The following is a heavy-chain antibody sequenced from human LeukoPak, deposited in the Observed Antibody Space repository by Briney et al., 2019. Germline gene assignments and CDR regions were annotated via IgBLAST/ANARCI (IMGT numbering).Heavy chain of an antibody. Sequence: ASVKVSCKASGGTFSSYAISWVRQAPGQGLEWMGGIIPIFGTANYAQKFQGRVTITADKSTSTAYMELSSLRSEDTAVYYCARGIRGYYYYMDVWGKGTTVTVSS. V-gene: IGHV1-69*06. J-gene: IGHJ6*03. CDR2: IIPIFGTA. CDR1: GGTFSSYA. D-gene: IGHD2-15*01. CDR3: ARGIRGYYYYMDV.